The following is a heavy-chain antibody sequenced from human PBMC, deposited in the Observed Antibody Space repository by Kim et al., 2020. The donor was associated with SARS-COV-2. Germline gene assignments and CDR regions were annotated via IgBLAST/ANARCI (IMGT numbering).Heavy chain of an antibody. CDR3: AKDGSSSSGVYYFDY. V-gene: IGHV3-9*01. CDR1: GFTFDDYA. J-gene: IGHJ4*02. CDR2: ISWNSGSI. Sequence: GGSLRLSCAASGFTFDDYAMHWVRQAPGKGLEWVSGISWNSGSIGYADSVKGRFTISRDNAKNSLYLQMNSLRAEDTALYYCAKDGSSSSGVYYFDYWGQGTLVTVSS. D-gene: IGHD6-6*01.